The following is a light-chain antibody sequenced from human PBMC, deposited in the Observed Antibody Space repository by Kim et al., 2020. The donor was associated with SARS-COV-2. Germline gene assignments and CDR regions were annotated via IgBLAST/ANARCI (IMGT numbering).Light chain of an antibody. J-gene: IGKJ1*01. CDR3: QQYKSYPWT. V-gene: IGKV1-5*03. Sequence: ACIGDRVTITCRASRNIATWVAWYQQKPGEAPRLLIYKASNLKSGVPARFSGTGSGTEFTLTTDSLQADDLAIYYCQQYKSYPWTFGQGTKVDIK. CDR1: RNIATW. CDR2: KAS.